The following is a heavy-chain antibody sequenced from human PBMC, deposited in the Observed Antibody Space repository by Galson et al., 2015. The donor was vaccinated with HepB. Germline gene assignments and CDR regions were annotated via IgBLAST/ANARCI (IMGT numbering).Heavy chain of an antibody. Sequence: SLRLSCAASGFIFSNFSMNWVRQAPGKGLEWVSSISSSGTYIYYADSLKGRFTISRDNTHNSLFLQMNSLRVEDTAVYYCTRDRLDDSWSGYYPFYDSWGQGTLVTVSS. D-gene: IGHD3-3*01. CDR3: TRDRLDDSWSGYYPFYDS. CDR1: GFIFSNFS. J-gene: IGHJ4*02. CDR2: ISSSGTYI. V-gene: IGHV3-21*01.